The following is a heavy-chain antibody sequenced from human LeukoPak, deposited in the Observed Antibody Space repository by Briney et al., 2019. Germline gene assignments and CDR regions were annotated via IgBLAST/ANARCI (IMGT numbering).Heavy chain of an antibody. CDR2: IYYSGST. Sequence: PSETLSLTCTVSGGSISSYYWSWIRQPPGKGLEWIGYIYYSGSTNYNPSLKSRVTISVDTSKNQFSLKLSSVTAADTAVYYCARGLGRDGYNFDYWGQGTLVTVSS. J-gene: IGHJ4*02. V-gene: IGHV4-59*01. CDR3: ARGLGRDGYNFDY. CDR1: GGSISSYY. D-gene: IGHD5-24*01.